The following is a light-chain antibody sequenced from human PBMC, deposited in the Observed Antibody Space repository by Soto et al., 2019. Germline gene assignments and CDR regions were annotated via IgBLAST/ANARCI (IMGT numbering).Light chain of an antibody. Sequence: EIVLTQSPGTLSLSPGERATLSCRASQSLSTNYLAWYQRKPGQAPRLLIYVASSRDTDIPRRFSCSVSGTDFPLTITRLEPEEFAVYYCQQYGDSPQTFGQGTKVEIK. CDR1: QSLSTNY. CDR2: VAS. V-gene: IGKV3-20*01. CDR3: QQYGDSPQT. J-gene: IGKJ1*01.